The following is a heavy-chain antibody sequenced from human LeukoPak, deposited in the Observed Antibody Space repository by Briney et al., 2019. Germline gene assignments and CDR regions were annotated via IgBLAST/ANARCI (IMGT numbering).Heavy chain of an antibody. D-gene: IGHD6-19*01. Sequence: KPSETLSLTCTVSGGSISSSSYYWGWIRQPPGKGLEWIGSIYYSGSTYYNPSLKSRVTISVDTSKNQFSLKLSSVTAADTAVYYCARGPSSGWGGYFDYWGQGTLVTVSS. CDR2: IYYSGST. J-gene: IGHJ4*02. CDR1: GGSISSSSYY. V-gene: IGHV4-39*07. CDR3: ARGPSSGWGGYFDY.